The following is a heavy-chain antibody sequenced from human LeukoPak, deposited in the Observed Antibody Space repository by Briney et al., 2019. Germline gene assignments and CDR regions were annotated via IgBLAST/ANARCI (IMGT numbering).Heavy chain of an antibody. CDR2: ISYDGSNK. J-gene: IGHJ4*02. CDR1: GFTFSSYA. D-gene: IGHD6-13*01. CDR3: ARYGGTYSSSWYVQDY. Sequence: PGRSLRLSCAASGFTFSSYAMHWVRQAPGKGLEWVTVISYDGSNKYYADSVKGRFTISRDNSKNTLYLQTNSLRAEDTAVYYCARYGGTYSSSWYVQDYWGQGTLVTVSS. V-gene: IGHV3-30-3*01.